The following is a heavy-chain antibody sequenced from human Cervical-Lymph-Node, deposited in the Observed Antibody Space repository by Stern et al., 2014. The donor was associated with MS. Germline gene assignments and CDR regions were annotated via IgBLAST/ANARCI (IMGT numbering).Heavy chain of an antibody. J-gene: IGHJ6*02. V-gene: IGHV1-24*01. D-gene: IGHD2-2*02. Sequence: VQLGESGAEVKKPGASVRVSCKVSGDKLTELDIHWVRQAPGKGLEWMAGFDSEYGEAIYAPQFQGRVTVTEDTSADTAYMDMSSLRSDDTALYYCVTREGASRDYELLYRYGMDVWGQGTTVSVSS. CDR1: GDKLTELD. CDR3: VTREGASRDYELLYRYGMDV. CDR2: FDSEYGEA.